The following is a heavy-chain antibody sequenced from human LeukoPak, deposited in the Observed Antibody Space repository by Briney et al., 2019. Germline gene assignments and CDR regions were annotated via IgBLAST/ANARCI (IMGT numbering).Heavy chain of an antibody. Sequence: ASVKVSCKVSGYTLTELSMHWVRQAPGKGLEWMGGFDPEDGETIYAQKFQGRVTMTEDTSTDTAYMELSSLRSEGTAVYYCATGVPAAIGPYNWFDPWGQGTLVTVSS. D-gene: IGHD2-2*01. J-gene: IGHJ5*02. CDR3: ATGVPAAIGPYNWFDP. CDR2: FDPEDGET. V-gene: IGHV1-24*01. CDR1: GYTLTELS.